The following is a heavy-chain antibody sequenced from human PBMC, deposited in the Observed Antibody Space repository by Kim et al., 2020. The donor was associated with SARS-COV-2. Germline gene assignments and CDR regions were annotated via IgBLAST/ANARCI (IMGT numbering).Heavy chain of an antibody. J-gene: IGHJ6*02. CDR2: INPNSGGT. V-gene: IGHV1-2*06. CDR1: GYTFTGYY. CDR3: AREEYYDSSGYSLSYYYYYYGMDV. Sequence: ASVKVSCKASGYTFTGYYMHWVRQAPGQGLEWMGRINPNSGGTNYAQKFQGRVTMNRDTPISTAYMELSRLRSDDTAVYYCAREEYYDSSGYSLSYYYYYYGMDVWGQGTTVTVSS. D-gene: IGHD3-22*01.